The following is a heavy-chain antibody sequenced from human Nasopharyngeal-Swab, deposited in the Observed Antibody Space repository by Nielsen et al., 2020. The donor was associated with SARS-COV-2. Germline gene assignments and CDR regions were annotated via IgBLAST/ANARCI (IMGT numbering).Heavy chain of an antibody. V-gene: IGHV3-7*03. J-gene: IGHJ4*02. CDR3: ARSSAWRYYSDY. Sequence: GESLKISCAASGFTFSNFWMSWVRQAPGKGLEWVANIKQDGSEKYYVDSVKGRFTISRDNAKNSLYLQMNSLRAEDTAVYYCARSSAWRYYSDYWGQGTLVTVSS. CDR1: GFTFSNFW. D-gene: IGHD6-19*01. CDR2: IKQDGSEK.